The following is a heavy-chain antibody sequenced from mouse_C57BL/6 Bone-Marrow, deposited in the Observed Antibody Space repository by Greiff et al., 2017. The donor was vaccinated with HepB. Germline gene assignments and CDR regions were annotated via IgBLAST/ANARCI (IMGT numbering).Heavy chain of an antibody. J-gene: IGHJ1*03. D-gene: IGHD1-1*01. CDR2: IYPSDSET. V-gene: IGHV1-61*01. Sequence: QVQLQQPGAELVRPGSSVKLSCKASGYTFTSYWMDWVKQRPGQGLEWIGNIYPSDSETHYNQKFKDKATLTVDKSSSTAYMQLSSLTSEDSAVYYCARPYYYGSSSYWYFDVWGTGTTVTVSS. CDR1: GYTFTSYW. CDR3: ARPYYYGSSSYWYFDV.